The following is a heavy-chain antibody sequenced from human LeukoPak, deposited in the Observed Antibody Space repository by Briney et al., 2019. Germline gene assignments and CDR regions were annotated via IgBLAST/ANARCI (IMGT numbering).Heavy chain of an antibody. CDR2: IYTSGST. D-gene: IGHD1-26*01. CDR3: ARAVPSGSPYYMDV. J-gene: IGHJ6*03. CDR1: GGSISSYY. Sequence: SETLSLTCTVSGGSISSYYWSWIRQPAGKGLEWIGRIYTSGSTNYNASLKSRVTMSVDTSKNQFSLKLSSVTAADTVVYYCARAVPSGSPYYMDVWGKGTTVTVSS. V-gene: IGHV4-4*07.